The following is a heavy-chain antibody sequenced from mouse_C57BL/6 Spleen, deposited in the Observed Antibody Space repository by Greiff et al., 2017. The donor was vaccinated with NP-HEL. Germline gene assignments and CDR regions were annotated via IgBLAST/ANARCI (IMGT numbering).Heavy chain of an antibody. CDR2: INPSSGYT. V-gene: IGHV1-53*01. CDR1: GYTFTSYW. Sequence: QVQLQQPGTELVKPGASVKLSCKASGYTFTSYWMHWVKQRPGQGLEWIGNINPSSGYTKYNQKFKDKATLTADKSSSTAYMQLSSLTYEDSAVYYCARGLRSNFDYWGQGTTLTVSS. CDR3: ARGLRSNFDY. D-gene: IGHD1-1*01. J-gene: IGHJ2*01.